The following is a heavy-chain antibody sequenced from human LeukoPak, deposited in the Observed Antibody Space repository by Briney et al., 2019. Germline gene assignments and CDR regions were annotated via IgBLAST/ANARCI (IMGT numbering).Heavy chain of an antibody. CDR3: AKERRITMIVVVITTFDY. CDR2: ISGSGGST. CDR1: GFTFSSYA. Sequence: GGSLRLSCAASGFTFSSYAMSWVSQAPGKGLEWVSAISGSGGSTYYADSVKGRFTISRDNSKNTLYLQMNSLRAEDTAVYYCAKERRITMIVVVITTFDYWGQGTLVTVSS. D-gene: IGHD3-22*01. V-gene: IGHV3-23*01. J-gene: IGHJ4*02.